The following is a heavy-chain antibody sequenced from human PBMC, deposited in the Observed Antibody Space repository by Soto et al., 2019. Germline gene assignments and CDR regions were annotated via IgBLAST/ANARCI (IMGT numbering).Heavy chain of an antibody. CDR3: ASSTLGYCSGGSCYSFHAFDI. J-gene: IGHJ3*02. CDR1: GGSISSYY. V-gene: IGHV4-59*08. Sequence: SETLSLTCTVSGGSISSYYWSWIRQPPGKGLEWIGYIYYSGSTNYNPSLKSRVTISVDTSENQFSLKLSSVTAADTAVYYCASSTLGYCSGGSCYSFHAFDIWGQGTMVTVSS. CDR2: IYYSGST. D-gene: IGHD2-15*01.